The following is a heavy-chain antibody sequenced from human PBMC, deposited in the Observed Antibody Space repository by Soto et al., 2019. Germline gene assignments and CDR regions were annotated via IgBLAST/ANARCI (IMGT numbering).Heavy chain of an antibody. CDR1: GDSMSSSDYY. D-gene: IGHD4-17*01. CDR2: INHSGST. CDR3: ARLPSASNYGDSEPFYFDY. V-gene: IGHV4-39*07. Sequence: SETLSLTCAVSGDSMSSSDYYWGWIRQPPGKGLEWIGKINHSGSTNYNPSLQSRVTISVDTSKNQFSLKLSSVTAADTAVYYCARLPSASNYGDSEPFYFDYWGQGTLVTVSS. J-gene: IGHJ4*02.